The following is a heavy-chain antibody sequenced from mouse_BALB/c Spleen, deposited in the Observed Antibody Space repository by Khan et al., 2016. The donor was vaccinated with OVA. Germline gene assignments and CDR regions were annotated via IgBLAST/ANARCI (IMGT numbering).Heavy chain of an antibody. J-gene: IGHJ3*01. Sequence: VELVESGAELVRPGSSVKISCKASGYAFSNYWMNWVKQRPGQGLEWIGQIYPGDGDTSCNGKFRGKATLTADKSSSTAYMQLIRLTSGDSVFYFCARSVYDYCAYWSQGTLVTVSA. CDR3: ARSVYDYCAY. CDR1: GYAFSNYW. CDR2: IYPGDGDT. V-gene: IGHV1-80*01. D-gene: IGHD2-14*01.